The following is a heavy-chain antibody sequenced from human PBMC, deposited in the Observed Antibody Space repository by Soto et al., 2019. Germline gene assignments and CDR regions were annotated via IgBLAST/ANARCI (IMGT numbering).Heavy chain of an antibody. Sequence: EVQLLESGGGLVQPGGSLRLSCAASGFTFSSYVMSWVRQAPGKGLEWVSAISGSGGSTYYADSVKGRFTISRDNSKNTLYLQMNSLRAEDTAVYYCAKDDAPLDAITIFGVVDYWGQGTLVTVSS. CDR1: GFTFSSYV. J-gene: IGHJ4*02. D-gene: IGHD3-3*01. V-gene: IGHV3-23*01. CDR3: AKDDAPLDAITIFGVVDY. CDR2: ISGSGGST.